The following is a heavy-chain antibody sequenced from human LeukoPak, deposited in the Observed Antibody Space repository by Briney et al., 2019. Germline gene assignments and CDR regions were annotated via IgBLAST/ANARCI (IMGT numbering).Heavy chain of an antibody. CDR1: GYTFTGYY. J-gene: IGHJ5*02. V-gene: IGHV1-2*02. CDR3: ARLRIAAAGTFDP. D-gene: IGHD6-13*01. Sequence: ASVKVSCKASGYTFTGYYMHWVRQAPGQGLEWMGWINPNSGGTNYAQKFQGRVTMTRDTSISTAYMELSRLRSDDTAVYYCARLRIAAAGTFDPWGQGTLVTVSS. CDR2: INPNSGGT.